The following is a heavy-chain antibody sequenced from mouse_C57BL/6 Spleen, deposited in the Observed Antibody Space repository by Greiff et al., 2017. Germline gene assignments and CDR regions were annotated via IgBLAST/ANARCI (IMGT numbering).Heavy chain of an antibody. CDR1: GFTFSDYY. CDR2: INYDGSST. Sequence: EVKLVESEGGLVQPGSSMKLSCTASGFTFSDYYMAWVRQVPEKGLEWVANINYDGSSTYYLDSLKSRFIISRDNAKNILYLQMSSLKSEDTATYYCAREVYDYDWYFDYWGQGTTLTVSS. V-gene: IGHV5-16*01. J-gene: IGHJ2*01. D-gene: IGHD2-4*01. CDR3: AREVYDYDWYFDY.